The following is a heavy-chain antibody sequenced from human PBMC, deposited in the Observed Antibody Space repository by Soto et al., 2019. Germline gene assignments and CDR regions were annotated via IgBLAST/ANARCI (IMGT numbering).Heavy chain of an antibody. CDR2: ISSSSSTI. D-gene: IGHD2-2*01. CDR3: ARAPYYCSSTSCHYFDY. Sequence: GGSLRLSCAASGFTFSSYSMSWVRQAPGKGLEWVSYISSSSSTIYYADSVKGRFTISRDNAKNSLYLQMNSLRAEDTAVYYCARAPYYCSSTSCHYFDYWDQGTLVTVSS. CDR1: GFTFSSYS. V-gene: IGHV3-48*01. J-gene: IGHJ4*02.